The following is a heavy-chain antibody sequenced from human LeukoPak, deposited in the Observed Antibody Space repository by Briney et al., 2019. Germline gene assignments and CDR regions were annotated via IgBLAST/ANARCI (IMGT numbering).Heavy chain of an antibody. J-gene: IGHJ2*01. CDR2: IYSGGST. CDR1: GFTVSSKY. V-gene: IGHV3-66*01. CDR3: ARDFKDLGLWYFDL. Sequence: GGSLRLSCAASGFTVSSKYMSWVRQAPGKGLEWVSVIYSGGSTYYADSVKGRFTISRDNSKNTLYLQMNSLRAEDTAVYYCARDFKDLGLWYFDLWGRGTLVTVSS. D-gene: IGHD3/OR15-3a*01.